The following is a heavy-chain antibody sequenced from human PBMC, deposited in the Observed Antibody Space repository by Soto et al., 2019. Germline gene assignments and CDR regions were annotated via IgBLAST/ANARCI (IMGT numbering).Heavy chain of an antibody. Sequence: GASVQVSCKASGGTFSSYAISWVRQAPGQGLEWMGGIIPIFGTANYAQKFQGRVTITADKSTSTAYTELSSMRFYDTAAHYCAMMSLYGYSANYIDYLGQGTLVTVSS. CDR3: AMMSLYGYSANYIDY. V-gene: IGHV1-69*06. J-gene: IGHJ4*02. CDR1: GGTFSSYA. CDR2: IIPIFGTA. D-gene: IGHD4-17*01.